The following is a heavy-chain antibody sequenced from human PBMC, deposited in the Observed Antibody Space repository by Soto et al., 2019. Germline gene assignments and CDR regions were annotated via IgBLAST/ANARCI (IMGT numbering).Heavy chain of an antibody. J-gene: IGHJ5*02. D-gene: IGHD6-13*01. CDR2: IYYSGST. CDR1: GGSIRSGGYY. CDR3: ARVDSSSWYANWFDP. Sequence: TSETLSLTCTVSGGSIRSGGYYWSWIRQHPGKGLEWIGYIYYSGSTYYNPSLKSRVTISVDTSKNQFSLKLSSVTAADTAVYYCARVDSSSWYANWFDPWGQGTLVTVSS. V-gene: IGHV4-31*03.